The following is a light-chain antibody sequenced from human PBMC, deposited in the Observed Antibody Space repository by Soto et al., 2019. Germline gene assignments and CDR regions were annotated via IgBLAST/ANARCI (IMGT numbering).Light chain of an antibody. Sequence: QSALAQPASVSGSPGQSITISCTGTSSDVGGYNYVSWYQQHPGKAPKLMIYEVSNRPSGVSNRFSGSKSGNTASLTISGPQAEDEADYYCSSFTSSSTVVFGTGTKVTV. J-gene: IGLJ1*01. CDR3: SSFTSSSTVV. V-gene: IGLV2-14*01. CDR2: EVS. CDR1: SSDVGGYNY.